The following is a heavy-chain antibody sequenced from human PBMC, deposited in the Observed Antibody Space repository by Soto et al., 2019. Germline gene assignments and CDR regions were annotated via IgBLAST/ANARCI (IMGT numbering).Heavy chain of an antibody. CDR3: AKTRYGRGPFDY. CDR2: ITGSGSNT. D-gene: IGHD6-13*01. CDR1: GFTFNNYA. Sequence: ESGGGLVQPGGSLRLSCAASGFTFNNYAMSWVRQAPGTGLECVSAITGSGSNTYYADSVKGRFTISRDNSKNTLYLQMNSLRVDDTAVYYCAKTRYGRGPFDYWGQGTLVTVSS. V-gene: IGHV3-23*01. J-gene: IGHJ4*02.